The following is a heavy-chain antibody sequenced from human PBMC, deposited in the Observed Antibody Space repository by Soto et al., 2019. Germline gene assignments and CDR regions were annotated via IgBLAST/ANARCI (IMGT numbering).Heavy chain of an antibody. CDR3: ARAPYGDDGGYYYYYMDV. V-gene: IGHV4-34*01. CDR1: GGSFSGYY. J-gene: IGHJ6*03. Sequence: SETLSLTCAVYGGSFSGYYWSWIRQPPGKGLEWIGEINHSGSTNYSPSLKSRVTISIDTSKNQFSLRLSSVTAADTAVYYCARAPYGDDGGYYYYYMDVWGKGTTVTVSS. CDR2: INHSGST. D-gene: IGHD4-17*01.